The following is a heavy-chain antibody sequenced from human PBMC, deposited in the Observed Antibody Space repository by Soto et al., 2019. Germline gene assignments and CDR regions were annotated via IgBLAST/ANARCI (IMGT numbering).Heavy chain of an antibody. CDR3: VRDRRIYYADPHDEFVASDYEV. V-gene: IGHV1-69*06. D-gene: IGHD3-22*01. J-gene: IGHJ3*01. CDR1: GGIFGSHG. CDR2: FIPIFRTL. Sequence: QVQLIQSEAEVKKPGSSVRVSCTASGGIFGSHGFSWVRQAPGQRLEWVGGFIPIFRTLTYTEKFQARVRIAADKSTNTVYLDLSSLISEDKAVYYCVRDRRIYYADPHDEFVASDYEVWGQGTMVSVSS.